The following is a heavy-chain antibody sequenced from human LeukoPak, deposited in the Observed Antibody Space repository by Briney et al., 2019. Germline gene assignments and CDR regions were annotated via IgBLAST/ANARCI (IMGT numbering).Heavy chain of an antibody. D-gene: IGHD3-9*01. CDR3: TTLYDIVTGYYRVDV. CDR2: IKSKIDGGTI. Sequence: GGSLRLSCAASGFSFSNAWMNWVRQAPGKGLEWVGRIKSKIDGGTIDYAAPVEGRFTISRDDSKNTLYLQMNSLKTEDTAVYYCTTLYDIVTGYYRVDVWGKGTTVTVSS. J-gene: IGHJ6*04. CDR1: GFSFSNAW. V-gene: IGHV3-15*01.